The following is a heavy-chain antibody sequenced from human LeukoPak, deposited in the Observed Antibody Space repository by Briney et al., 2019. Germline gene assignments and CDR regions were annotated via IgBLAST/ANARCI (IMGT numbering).Heavy chain of an antibody. J-gene: IGHJ4*02. CDR2: ISGSGGST. D-gene: IGHD5-24*01. V-gene: IGHV3-23*01. CDR3: AKGSSDGRPYYFDY. Sequence: PGGSLRLSCAASGFTFSSYAMSWVRQAPGKGLEWVSAISGSGGSTYYADSVKGRFTISRDNSKNTLFLQMNSLRGEDTAVYYCAKGSSDGRPYYFDYWGQGTLVTVSS. CDR1: GFTFSSYA.